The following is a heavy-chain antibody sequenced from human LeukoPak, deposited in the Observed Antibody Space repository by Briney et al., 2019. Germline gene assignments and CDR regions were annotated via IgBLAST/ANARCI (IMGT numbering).Heavy chain of an antibody. Sequence: PGGSLRLSCAASGFTFNNYAMSWVRQAPGKGLEWVSGIGGGDTHYADSVKGRFTISRDGSKNTVDLQMSSLRAEDTAVYYCAKDGQSFNSMWDYLDSWGQGTLVTVSS. CDR3: AKDGQSFNSMWDYLDS. V-gene: IGHV3-23*01. CDR2: IGGGDT. J-gene: IGHJ4*02. D-gene: IGHD1-26*01. CDR1: GFTFNNYA.